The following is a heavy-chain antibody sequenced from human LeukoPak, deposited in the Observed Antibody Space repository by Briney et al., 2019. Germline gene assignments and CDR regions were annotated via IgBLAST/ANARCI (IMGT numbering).Heavy chain of an antibody. D-gene: IGHD2-15*01. CDR1: GFTFSGSA. CDR3: TRLAGGDAFDI. J-gene: IGHJ3*02. CDR2: IRSKANGYTT. V-gene: IGHV3-73*01. Sequence: GGSLRLSCAASGFTFSGSAMHWVRQAPGKGLEWVGRIRSKANGYTTAYGASVKGRFTISRDDLKRTTYVQMKSLKIEDTAVYYCTRLAGGDAFDIWGPGTMVTVSS.